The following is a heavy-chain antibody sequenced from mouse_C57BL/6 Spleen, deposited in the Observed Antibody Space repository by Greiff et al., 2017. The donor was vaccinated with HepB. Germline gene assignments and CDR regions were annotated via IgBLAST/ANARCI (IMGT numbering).Heavy chain of an antibody. CDR3: ARRDYDYDGWDY. J-gene: IGHJ2*01. CDR1: GYAFSSSW. CDR2: IYPGDGDT. D-gene: IGHD2-4*01. V-gene: IGHV1-82*01. Sequence: VKLMESGPELVKPGASVKISCKASGYAFSSSWMNWVKQRPGKGLEWIGRIYPGDGDTNYNGKFKGKATLTADKSSSPAYMQLSSLPSEDSAVYFCARRDYDYDGWDYWGQGTTLTVSS.